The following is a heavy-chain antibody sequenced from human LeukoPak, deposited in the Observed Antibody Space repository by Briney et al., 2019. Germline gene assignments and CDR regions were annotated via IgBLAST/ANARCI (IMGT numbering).Heavy chain of an antibody. CDR1: GDSISSGSFY. D-gene: IGHD3-10*01. V-gene: IGHV4-30-2*03. CDR2: IYYSGST. J-gene: IGHJ6*03. Sequence: SQTLSLTCTVSGDSISSGSFYWSWIRQAAGKGLEWIGSIYYSGSTYYNPSLKSRVTISVDTSKNQFSLKLSSVTAADTAVYYCARLHGSGSQPYYYYYYMDVWGKGTTVTISS. CDR3: ARLHGSGSQPYYYYYYMDV.